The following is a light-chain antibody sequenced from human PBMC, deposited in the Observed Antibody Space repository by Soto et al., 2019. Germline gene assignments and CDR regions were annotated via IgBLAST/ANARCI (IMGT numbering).Light chain of an antibody. Sequence: EIVLTQSPGTLSLSPGERATLSCRASQSISSSYLAWYQQKPGQAPRLIVYGASSRATGIPDRFSGSGSGTDFTLTISRLEPEDFAVDYCQQYGSSRFTFGHGTKVDIK. CDR3: QQYGSSRFT. CDR2: GAS. V-gene: IGKV3-20*01. J-gene: IGKJ3*01. CDR1: QSISSSY.